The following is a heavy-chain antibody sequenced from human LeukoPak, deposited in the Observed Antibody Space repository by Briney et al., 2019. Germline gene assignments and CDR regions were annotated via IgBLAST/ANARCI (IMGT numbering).Heavy chain of an antibody. CDR1: GYTFTIYY. CDR2: INPSGGST. J-gene: IGHJ6*03. V-gene: IGHV1-46*01. CDR3: ARGPRITLIRGGQWYYYMDV. Sequence: ASVKVSCKASGYTFTIYYIHWVRQAPGQGLEWMGLINPSGGSTNYAQKFQGRVTMTRDTSTSTVYMELSSLRSEDTAVYYCARGPRITLIRGGQWYYYMDVWGKGTTVTISS. D-gene: IGHD3-10*01.